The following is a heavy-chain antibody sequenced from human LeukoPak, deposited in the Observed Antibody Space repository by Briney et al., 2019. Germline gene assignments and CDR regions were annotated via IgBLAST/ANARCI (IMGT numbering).Heavy chain of an antibody. CDR3: ARANPLYGSGSYGWFDP. V-gene: IGHV3-30-3*01. Sequence: PGGSLRLSCAASGFTFSSYAMHWVRQAPGKGLEWVAVISYDGSNKYYADSVKGRFTISRDNSKNTLYLQMNSLRAEDTAVYYCARANPLYGSGSYGWFDPWGQGTLVTISS. CDR1: GFTFSSYA. D-gene: IGHD3-10*01. CDR2: ISYDGSNK. J-gene: IGHJ5*02.